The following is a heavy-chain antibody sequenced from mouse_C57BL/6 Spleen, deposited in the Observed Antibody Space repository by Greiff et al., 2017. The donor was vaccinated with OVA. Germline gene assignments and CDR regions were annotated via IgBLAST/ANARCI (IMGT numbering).Heavy chain of an antibody. CDR2: IDPETGGT. D-gene: IGHD2-3*01. V-gene: IGHV1-15*01. CDR1: GYTFTDYE. J-gene: IGHJ2*01. Sequence: QVQLQQSGAELVRPGASVTLSCKASGYTFTDYEMHWVKQTPVHGLEWIGAIDPETGGTAYNQKFKGKAILTADKSSSTAYMELRSLTSEDSAVYYCTRKDIYDGYYDFGYWGQGTTLTVSS. CDR3: TRKDIYDGYYDFGY.